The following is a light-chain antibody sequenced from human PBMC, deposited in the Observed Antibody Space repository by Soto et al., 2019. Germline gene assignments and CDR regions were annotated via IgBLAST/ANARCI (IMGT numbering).Light chain of an antibody. CDR1: ENPGGW. CDR2: KVS. CDR3: QQSMT. V-gene: IGKV1-5*03. Sequence: DLQMTQSPSTLSASVGDRVTITCRASENPGGWLAWYQHKPGKAPRLLIYKVSVLENGVPSRFSGSGSGTDFTLTISSLQPDDFATYYCQQSMTFGGGTKVEIK. J-gene: IGKJ4*01.